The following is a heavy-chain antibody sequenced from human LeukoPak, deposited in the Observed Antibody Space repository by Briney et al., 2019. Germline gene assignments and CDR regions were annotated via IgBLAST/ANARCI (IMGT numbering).Heavy chain of an antibody. J-gene: IGHJ4*02. V-gene: IGHV4-61*02. Sequence: PSQTLSLTCTVSGCSISSGSYYWSWIRQPAGKGLEWIGRIYTSGSANYNPSLKSRVTISVDTSKNQFSLKLRSVTAAGTAVYYCARDRINSGSYREDYWGQGTLVTVSS. CDR3: ARDRINSGSYREDY. D-gene: IGHD1-26*01. CDR1: GCSISSGSYY. CDR2: IYTSGSA.